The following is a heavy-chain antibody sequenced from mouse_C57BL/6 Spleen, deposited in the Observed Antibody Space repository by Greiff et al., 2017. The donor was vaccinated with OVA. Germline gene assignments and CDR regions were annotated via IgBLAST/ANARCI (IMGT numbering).Heavy chain of an antibody. D-gene: IGHD2-4*01. CDR1: GYTFTDYY. V-gene: IGHV1-26*01. J-gene: IGHJ3*01. CDR2: INPNNGGT. Sequence: EVQLQQSGPELVKPGASVKISCKASGYTFTDYYMNWVKQSHGKSLEWIGDINPNNGGTSYNQKFKGKATLTVDKSSSTAYMELRSLTSEDSAVYYCARSGDYDEAWFAYGGQGTLVTVSA. CDR3: ARSGDYDEAWFAY.